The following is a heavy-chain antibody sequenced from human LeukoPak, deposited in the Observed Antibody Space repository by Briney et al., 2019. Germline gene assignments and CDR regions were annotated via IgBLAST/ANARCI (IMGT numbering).Heavy chain of an antibody. V-gene: IGHV3-21*01. Sequence: GGSLRLSCAPSGYTFSSYSMNWVRQAPGKGREWVSSISSSSSYIYYADSVKGRFTLSRDDATNSLYLQMHSLRAEDTAVYYCARAWGSGSYYRGSDYWGQGTLVTVSS. CDR3: ARAWGSGSYYRGSDY. CDR1: GYTFSSYS. D-gene: IGHD3-10*01. CDR2: ISSSSSYI. J-gene: IGHJ4*02.